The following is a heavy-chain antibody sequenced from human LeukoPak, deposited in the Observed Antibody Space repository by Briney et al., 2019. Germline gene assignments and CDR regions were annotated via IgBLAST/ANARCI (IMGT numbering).Heavy chain of an antibody. Sequence: GGSLRLSCAASGFTFSSYAMSWVRQAPGKGLEWVSAISGSGGSTYYADSVKGRFTISRDNSKNTLYLQMNSLRAEDTAVYYCAKAGGDYYESSGYPNPNYFDYWGQGTLVTVSS. D-gene: IGHD3-22*01. CDR2: ISGSGGST. V-gene: IGHV3-23*01. CDR1: GFTFSSYA. CDR3: AKAGGDYYESSGYPNPNYFDY. J-gene: IGHJ4*02.